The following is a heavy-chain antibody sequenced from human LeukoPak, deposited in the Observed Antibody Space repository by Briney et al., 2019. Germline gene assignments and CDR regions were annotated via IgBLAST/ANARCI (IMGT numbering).Heavy chain of an antibody. CDR1: RFTFSRYW. J-gene: IGHJ3*02. CDR2: IKQDGSEK. D-gene: IGHD5-12*01. V-gene: IGHV3-7*01. Sequence: GGSLRLSCAASRFTFSRYWMSWVRQAPGKGLEWVANIKQDGSEKYYVDSVKGRFTISRDNAKNSLYLQMNSLRAEDTAVLYCGRDRSSGYDDAFDIWGQGTMVTVSS. CDR3: GRDRSSGYDDAFDI.